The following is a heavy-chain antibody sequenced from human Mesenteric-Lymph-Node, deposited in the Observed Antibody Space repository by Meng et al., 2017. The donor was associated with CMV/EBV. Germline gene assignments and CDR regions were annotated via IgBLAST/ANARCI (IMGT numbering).Heavy chain of an antibody. CDR1: GGSFSGYY. CDR2: INHSGST. D-gene: IGHD3-9*01. Sequence: QWGAGPCYPSGTLSVTCAVYGGSFSGYYWNWIRQSPEKGLEWIGEINHSGSTTYNPSFTSRIIISVDTSTNQISLNMSSVTAADTAVYYCARGSSYDILTGYFDYWGQGALVTVSS. J-gene: IGHJ4*02. CDR3: ARGSSYDILTGYFDY. V-gene: IGHV4-34*01.